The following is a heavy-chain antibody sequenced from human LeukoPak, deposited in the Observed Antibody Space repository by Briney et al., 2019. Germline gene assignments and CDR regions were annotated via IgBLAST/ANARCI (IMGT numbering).Heavy chain of an antibody. CDR2: ITYDGYYK. D-gene: IGHD3-10*01. Sequence: GGSLRLSCAASGFTFSTYGMHWVRQARGKGLEWVALITYDGYYKYYSDSVKGRFTISSDTSKNTLSLQMNSLRAEDTAVYYCARDLSPVVRASPMGYWGQGTLVTVSS. CDR3: ARDLSPVVRASPMGY. J-gene: IGHJ4*02. CDR1: GFTFSTYG. V-gene: IGHV3-30*03.